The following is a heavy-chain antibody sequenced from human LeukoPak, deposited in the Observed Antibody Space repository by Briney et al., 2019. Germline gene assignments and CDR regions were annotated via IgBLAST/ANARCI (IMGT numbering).Heavy chain of an antibody. CDR3: ATSTRSRGAAYDI. V-gene: IGHV4-59*08. CDR1: GGSISSYY. D-gene: IGHD2-2*01. Sequence: SETLSLTCTVSGGSISSYYWNWIRQPPGKGLEWLGYIYYSGSTNYNPSLKSRVTISVDTSKTQFSLRLNSVTAADTAVYYCATSTRSRGAAYDIWGEGAMVTVSS. CDR2: IYYSGST. J-gene: IGHJ3*02.